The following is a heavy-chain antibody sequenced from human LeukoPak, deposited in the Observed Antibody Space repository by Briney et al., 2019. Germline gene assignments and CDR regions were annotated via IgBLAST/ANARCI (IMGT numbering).Heavy chain of an antibody. J-gene: IGHJ5*02. CDR2: INPNSGGT. Sequence: GASVKVSCKASGYTFTGYYMHWVRQAPGQGLEWMGWINPNSGGTNYAQKFQGRVTMTRDTSISTAYMELSRLRSDATAVYYCARDREGYCTNGVCYEGNWFDPWGQGTLVTVSS. CDR1: GYTFTGYY. CDR3: ARDREGYCTNGVCYEGNWFDP. D-gene: IGHD2-8*01. V-gene: IGHV1-2*02.